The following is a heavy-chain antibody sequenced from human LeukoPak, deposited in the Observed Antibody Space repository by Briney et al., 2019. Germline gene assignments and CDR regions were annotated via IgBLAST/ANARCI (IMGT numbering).Heavy chain of an antibody. CDR2: NIPIFGTA. Sequence: GASVNVSCKASGGTFSSYAISWVRLAPGQGLEWMGGNIPIFGTANYAQNFQGRVTITADESTSTAYMELSSLRSEDTAVYYCARGYGGYFDYWGQGTLVTVSS. CDR1: GGTFSSYA. CDR3: ARGYGGYFDY. J-gene: IGHJ4*02. V-gene: IGHV1-69*13. D-gene: IGHD3-16*01.